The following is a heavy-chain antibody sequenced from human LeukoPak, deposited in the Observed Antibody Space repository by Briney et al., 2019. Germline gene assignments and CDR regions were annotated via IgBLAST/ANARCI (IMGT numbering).Heavy chain of an antibody. Sequence: GGSLRLSCAVSGFTFTNYAMSWVRQAPGKGLEWVSAISGSSGSTYYADSVKGRFTISRDNSKNTLYLQMNSLRAEDTAVYYCAKDLTVARAGSLPLDYWGQGTLVTVSS. CDR1: GFTFTNYA. CDR3: AKDLTVARAGSLPLDY. J-gene: IGHJ4*02. D-gene: IGHD5-12*01. CDR2: ISGSSGST. V-gene: IGHV3-23*01.